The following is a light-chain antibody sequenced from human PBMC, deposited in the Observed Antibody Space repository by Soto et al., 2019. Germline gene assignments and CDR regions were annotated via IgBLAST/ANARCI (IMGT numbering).Light chain of an antibody. V-gene: IGKV3-20*01. CDR3: QQYGSSPRT. Sequence: EIVLTQSPGTLSLSPGERATLSCRASQSVSSSYLAWYKQKPGQAPRLLIYGASNRATGIPDKFSGRGYETDFTLTISRLEPEDFAVYYCQQYGSSPRTFGQGTKVDIK. CDR1: QSVSSSY. J-gene: IGKJ1*01. CDR2: GAS.